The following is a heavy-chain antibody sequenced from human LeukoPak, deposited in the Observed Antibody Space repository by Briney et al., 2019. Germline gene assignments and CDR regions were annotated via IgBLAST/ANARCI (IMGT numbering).Heavy chain of an antibody. D-gene: IGHD6-13*01. V-gene: IGHV4-61*02. CDR3: ARDNGAWYSSSWYNY. J-gene: IGHJ4*02. CDR1: GGSISSGSYY. CDR2: IYNNGST. Sequence: SQTLSLTCTVSGGSISSGSYYWSWIPQPPGQGLEWIGRIYNNGSTNYNPSLKSRVTISVDTSKNQFYLKLSSVTAADTAVYYCARDNGAWYSSSWYNYWGQGTLVTVSS.